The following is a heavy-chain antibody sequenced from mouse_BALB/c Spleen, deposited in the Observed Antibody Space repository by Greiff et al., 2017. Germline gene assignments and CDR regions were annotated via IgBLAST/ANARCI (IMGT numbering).Heavy chain of an antibody. Sequence: VHVKQSGPELEKPGASVKISCKASGYSFTGYNMNWVKQSNGKSLEWIGNIDPYYGGTSYNQKFKGKATLTVDKSSSTAYMQLKSLTSEDSAVYYCARGRDYDDVLAYWGQGTLVTVSA. D-gene: IGHD2-4*01. V-gene: IGHV1-39*01. CDR2: IDPYYGGT. CDR1: GYSFTGYN. J-gene: IGHJ3*01. CDR3: ARGRDYDDVLAY.